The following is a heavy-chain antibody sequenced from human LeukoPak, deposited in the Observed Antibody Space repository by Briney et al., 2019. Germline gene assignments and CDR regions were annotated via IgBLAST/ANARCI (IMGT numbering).Heavy chain of an antibody. J-gene: IGHJ4*02. V-gene: IGHV3-53*01. CDR2: IYSGGTT. D-gene: IGHD6-13*01. Sequence: GGSLRLSCAASGFIVSSNYMSWVRQAPGKGLEWVSVIYSGGTTYYADSVEGRFTISRDNSKNTLYLQMNSLRAEDTAVYYCVWEAAGVDYWGQGTLVTVSS. CDR3: VWEAAGVDY. CDR1: GFIVSSNY.